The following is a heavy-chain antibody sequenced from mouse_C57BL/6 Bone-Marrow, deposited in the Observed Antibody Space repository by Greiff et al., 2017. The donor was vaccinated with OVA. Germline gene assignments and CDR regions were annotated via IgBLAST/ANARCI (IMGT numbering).Heavy chain of an antibody. D-gene: IGHD1-1*01. J-gene: IGHJ1*03. V-gene: IGHV10-3*01. Sequence: EVQLVESGGGLVQPKGSLKLSCAASGFTFNTYAMHWVRQAPGKGLEWVARLRSKSSNYATYYADSVKDRFTISRDDSQSMLYLQMNNLKTEDTAMYYCVREEYYGSRLWYFDVWGTGTTVTVSS. CDR1: GFTFNTYA. CDR3: VREEYYGSRLWYFDV. CDR2: LRSKSSNYAT.